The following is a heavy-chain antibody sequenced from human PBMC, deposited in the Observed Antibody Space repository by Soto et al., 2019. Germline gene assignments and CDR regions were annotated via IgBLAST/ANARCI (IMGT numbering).Heavy chain of an antibody. Sequence: GGSLRLSCAASGFTFSSYAMSWVRQAPGKGLEWVSGISGSGGSTHYADSVKGRFTISRDNSKNTLYLQMNSLRAEDTAVYHCVKEYSSSWYYWFDPWGQGTLVTVSS. D-gene: IGHD6-13*01. CDR3: VKEYSSSWYYWFDP. J-gene: IGHJ5*02. CDR2: ISGSGGST. V-gene: IGHV3-23*01. CDR1: GFTFSSYA.